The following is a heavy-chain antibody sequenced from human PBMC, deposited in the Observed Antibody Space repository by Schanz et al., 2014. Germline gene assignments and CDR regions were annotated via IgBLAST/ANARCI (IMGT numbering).Heavy chain of an antibody. CDR1: GFTFSTFA. V-gene: IGHV3-48*01. CDR2: IRSSSTPI. CDR3: ARGGPAYYFDD. Sequence: EVQLVESGGDLVQPGGSLRLSCSASGFTFSTFAMHWVRQAPGKGPEWVSYIRSSSTPIYYADSVKGRFTISRDNAKNSLYLQMNSLRAEDTAVYYCARGGPAYYFDDWGQGTLVTVSS. J-gene: IGHJ4*02.